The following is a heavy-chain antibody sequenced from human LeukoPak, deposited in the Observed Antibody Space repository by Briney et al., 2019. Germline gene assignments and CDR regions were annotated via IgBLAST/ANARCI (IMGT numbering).Heavy chain of an antibody. J-gene: IGHJ3*02. CDR1: GYTFTSYG. D-gene: IGHD6-19*01. CDR2: ISSYNGNT. CDR3: ARRVAVARRDAFDI. Sequence: ASVKVSCKASGYTFTSYGISWVRQAPGQGLEWMGWISSYNGNTNYEQKLQGRVTMSTDTTTGTDYMELRSLRSDDTAVYYCARRVAVARRDAFDIWGQGTMVTVSS. V-gene: IGHV1-18*01.